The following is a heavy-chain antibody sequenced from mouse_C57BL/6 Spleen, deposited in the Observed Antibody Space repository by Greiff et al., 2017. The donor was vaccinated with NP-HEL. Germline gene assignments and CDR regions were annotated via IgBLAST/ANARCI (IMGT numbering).Heavy chain of an antibody. CDR1: GYAFSSSW. Sequence: QVQLQQSGPELVKPGASVKISCKASGYAFSSSWMNWVKQRPGKGLEWIGRIYPGDGDTNYNGKFKGKATLTADKSSSTAYMQLSSLTSEDSAVYFCAREEFPLDYWGQGTTLTVSS. V-gene: IGHV1-82*01. CDR2: IYPGDGDT. CDR3: AREEFPLDY. J-gene: IGHJ2*01.